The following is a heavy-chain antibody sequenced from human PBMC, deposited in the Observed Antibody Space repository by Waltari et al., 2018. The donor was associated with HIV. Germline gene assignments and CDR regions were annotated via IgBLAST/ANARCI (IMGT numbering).Heavy chain of an antibody. CDR1: GYSFTTNW. CDR3: VTSAYGANSWIDY. J-gene: IGHJ4*02. CDR2: IYPDDSDT. V-gene: IGHV5-51*01. D-gene: IGHD3-10*01. Sequence: DVQLVQSGAEIKKPGESLKISRKGSGYSFTTNWIGWVRQMPGKGLDWMEIIYPDDSDTRYNPSFRGQVTISVDRSISTAHLSWRRLKTSDTGIYYCVTSAYGANSWIDYWGQGTPVTVSS.